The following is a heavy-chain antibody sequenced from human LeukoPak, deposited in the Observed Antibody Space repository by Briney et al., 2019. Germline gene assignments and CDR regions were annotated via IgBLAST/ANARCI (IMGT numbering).Heavy chain of an antibody. CDR3: ARGYSNYGYAFDI. J-gene: IGHJ3*02. Sequence: GGSLRLSCAASGFTLSAHGMNWVRQAPGKGLEWVSSISSSIYIYYGDSVKGRFTISRDNARNSLYLQMNSLRAEDTAVYYCARGYSNYGYAFDIWGQGTMVTVSS. CDR2: ISSSIYI. CDR1: GFTLSAHG. D-gene: IGHD4-11*01. V-gene: IGHV3-21*03.